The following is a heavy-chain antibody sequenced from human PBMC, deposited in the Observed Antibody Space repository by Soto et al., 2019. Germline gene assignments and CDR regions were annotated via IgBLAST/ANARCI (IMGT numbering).Heavy chain of an antibody. CDR2: INPGGGST. CDR3: ARDLGSLVAVAGTCYFDY. Sequence: QVQLVQSGAEVKGPGASVKISCKASGYTFTNFFIHWVRQAPGQGLEWMGIINPGGGSTDYAQKFKGRVTLTRDASTNTVHMELSSLRSEDTAVHYCARDLGSLVAVAGTCYFDYWGQGTLVTVSS. CDR1: GYTFTNFF. V-gene: IGHV1-46*01. D-gene: IGHD6-19*01. J-gene: IGHJ4*02.